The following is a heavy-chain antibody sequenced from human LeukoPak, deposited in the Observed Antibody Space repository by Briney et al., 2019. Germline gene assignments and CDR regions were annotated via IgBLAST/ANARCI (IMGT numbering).Heavy chain of an antibody. CDR2: IIPIFGTA. J-gene: IGHJ4*02. D-gene: IGHD7-27*01. V-gene: IGHV1-69*13. CDR3: AIGAQTGDFDY. Sequence: ASVKVSCKASGGTFSSYAISWVRQAPGQGLEWMGGIIPIFGTANYAQKFQGRVTITADESTSTAYTELSSLRSEDTAVYYCAIGAQTGDFDYWGQGTLVTVSS. CDR1: GGTFSSYA.